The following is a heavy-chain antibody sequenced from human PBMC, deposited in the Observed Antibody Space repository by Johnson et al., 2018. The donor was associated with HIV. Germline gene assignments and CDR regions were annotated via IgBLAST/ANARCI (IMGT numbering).Heavy chain of an antibody. Sequence: MLLVESGGGLVQPGGSLRLSCAASGFTFSSYWMSWVRQAPGTGLEWVANIKQDGSNKYYVDSVKGRFTISRENAKNSVYLQMNSLRAEDTALYYCARDVGITTAGGAFDIWGQGTMVTVSS. CDR2: IKQDGSNK. CDR3: ARDVGITTAGGAFDI. D-gene: IGHD6-13*01. J-gene: IGHJ3*02. V-gene: IGHV3-7*03. CDR1: GFTFSSYW.